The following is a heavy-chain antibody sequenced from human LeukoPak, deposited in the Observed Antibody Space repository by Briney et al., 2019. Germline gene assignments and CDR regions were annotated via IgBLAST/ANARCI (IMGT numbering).Heavy chain of an antibody. Sequence: SQTLSLTCAISGDSVSINSVTWNWIRHSPSRGLEWLGRTYYRSPWYNHYAVSVRGRTTANPHTSTNQFSLHLNSVTPEDTAVYYCARRLTQYDCFDPWGQRILVTVSS. D-gene: IGHD2-2*01. V-gene: IGHV6-1*01. CDR2: TYYRSPWYN. CDR3: ARRLTQYDCFDP. CDR1: GDSVSINSVT. J-gene: IGHJ5*02.